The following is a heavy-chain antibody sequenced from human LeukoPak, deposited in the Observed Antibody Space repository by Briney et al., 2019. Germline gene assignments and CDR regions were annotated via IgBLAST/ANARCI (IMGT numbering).Heavy chain of an antibody. J-gene: IGHJ4*02. CDR2: INPHSGGT. Sequence: ASVKVSCKASGYTFTSYDINWVRQATGQGLEWMGWINPHSGGTNYAQKFQGRVTMTRDTSITTAYMELSSLRSDDTAVYYCARDVGEYCSSTNCYASHYWGQGTLVTVSS. CDR3: ARDVGEYCSSTNCYASHY. D-gene: IGHD2-2*01. CDR1: GYTFTSYD. V-gene: IGHV1-2*02.